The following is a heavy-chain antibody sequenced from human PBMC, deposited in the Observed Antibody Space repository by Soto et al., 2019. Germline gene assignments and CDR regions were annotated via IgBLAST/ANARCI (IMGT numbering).Heavy chain of an antibody. CDR3: ARDHRDRHYYGSGSYDY. CDR1: GFTVSSNY. J-gene: IGHJ4*02. D-gene: IGHD3-10*01. Sequence: GGSLRLSCAASGFTVSSNYMSWVRQAPGKGLEWVSVIYSGGSTYYADSVKGRFTISRDNSKNTLYLQMNSLRAEDTAVYYCARDHRDRHYYGSGSYDYWGQGTLVTVSA. CDR2: IYSGGST. V-gene: IGHV3-66*01.